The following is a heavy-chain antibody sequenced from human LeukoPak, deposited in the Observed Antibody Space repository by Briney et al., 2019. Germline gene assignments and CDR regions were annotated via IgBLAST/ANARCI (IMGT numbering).Heavy chain of an antibody. Sequence: SETLSLTCTVSGGSISSSSYYWGWIRQPPGKGLEWIGSIYYSGSTYYNPSLKSRVTISVDTSKNQFSLKLSSVTAADTAVYYCASDPGIAVAGGGYWGQGTLVTVPS. CDR2: IYYSGST. CDR3: ASDPGIAVAGGGY. CDR1: GGSISSSSYY. V-gene: IGHV4-39*01. J-gene: IGHJ4*02. D-gene: IGHD6-19*01.